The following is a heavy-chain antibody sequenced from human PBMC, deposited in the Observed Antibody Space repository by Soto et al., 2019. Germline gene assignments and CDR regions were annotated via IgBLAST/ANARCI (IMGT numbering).Heavy chain of an antibody. CDR1: GGTFSSYS. Sequence: QVQLVQSGAEVKKPGSSVKVSCKASGGTFSSYSISWVRQAPGQGLEWMGRIIPILGIANYAQKFQGRVTITADKSTSTAYMELSSLRSEDPGVYYCASSSRVLLDYWGQGTLVTVSS. CDR2: IIPILGIA. J-gene: IGHJ4*02. D-gene: IGHD3-10*01. V-gene: IGHV1-69*02. CDR3: ASSSRVLLDY.